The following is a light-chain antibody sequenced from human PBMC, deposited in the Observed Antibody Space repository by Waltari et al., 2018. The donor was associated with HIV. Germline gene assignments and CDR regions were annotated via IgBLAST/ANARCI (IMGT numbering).Light chain of an antibody. CDR3: QQLNSFPLT. V-gene: IGKV1-9*01. Sequence: DIQLTQSPSFLTASVGNRVTITCRASQGIRLYLACYQQKPGKAPKLLLYAASTLQSGVPSRFSGSGSGTEFTLTISSLQPEDFATYYCQQLNSFPLTFGGGTKVEIK. CDR1: QGIRLY. CDR2: AAS. J-gene: IGKJ4*01.